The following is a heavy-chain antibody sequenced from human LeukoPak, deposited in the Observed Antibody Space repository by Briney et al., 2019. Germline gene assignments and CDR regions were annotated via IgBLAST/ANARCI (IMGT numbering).Heavy chain of an antibody. CDR3: ARDRGRGYSYGYKTGTDY. Sequence: GGSLRLSCAASGLTFSSYSMNWVRQAPGKGLEWVSSISSSSSYIYYADSVKGRFTISRDNAKNSLYLQMNSLRAEDTAVYYCARDRGRGYSYGYKTGTDYWGQGTLVTVSS. V-gene: IGHV3-21*01. CDR1: GLTFSSYS. D-gene: IGHD5-18*01. J-gene: IGHJ4*02. CDR2: ISSSSSYI.